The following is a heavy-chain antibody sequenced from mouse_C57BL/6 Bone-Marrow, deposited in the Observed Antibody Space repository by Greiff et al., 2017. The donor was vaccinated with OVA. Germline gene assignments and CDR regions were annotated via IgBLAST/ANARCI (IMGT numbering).Heavy chain of an antibody. Sequence: EVKVVESGGDLVKPGGSLKLSCAASGFTFSSYGMSWVRQTPDKRLEWVATISSGGSYTYYPDSVKGRFTISRDNAKNTLYLQMSSLKSDDTAMYYCASHGVAYWGQGTLVTVSA. CDR2: ISSGGSYT. CDR1: GFTFSSYG. V-gene: IGHV5-6*01. CDR3: ASHGVAY. J-gene: IGHJ3*01.